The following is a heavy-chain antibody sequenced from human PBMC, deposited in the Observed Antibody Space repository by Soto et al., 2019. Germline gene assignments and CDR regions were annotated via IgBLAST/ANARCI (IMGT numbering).Heavy chain of an antibody. CDR3: AKDRLRYFYWLLLQVLFAY. D-gene: IGHD3-9*01. Sequence: GGSLRLSCAASGFTFSSYAMSWVRQAPGKGLEWVSAISGSGGSTYYADSVKGRFTISRDNSKNTLYLQMNSLRAEDTAVYYCAKDRLRYFYWLLLQVLFAYSSQGTLVPVSS. CDR1: GFTFSSYA. V-gene: IGHV3-23*01. J-gene: IGHJ4*02. CDR2: ISGSGGST.